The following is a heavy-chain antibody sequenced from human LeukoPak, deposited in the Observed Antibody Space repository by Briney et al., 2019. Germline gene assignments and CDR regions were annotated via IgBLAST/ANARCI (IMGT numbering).Heavy chain of an antibody. D-gene: IGHD5-12*01. V-gene: IGHV1-18*04. CDR1: GYTFTSYG. CDR2: ISAYNGNT. Sequence: ASVKVSFKASGYTFTSYGISWVRQAPGQGVEWIGWISAYNGNTNYAQKLQGRVTMTTDTSTSNAYMELRSLRSDDTAVYYCAKISGYDNVWGFDYWGQGTLVSVSS. J-gene: IGHJ4*02. CDR3: AKISGYDNVWGFDY.